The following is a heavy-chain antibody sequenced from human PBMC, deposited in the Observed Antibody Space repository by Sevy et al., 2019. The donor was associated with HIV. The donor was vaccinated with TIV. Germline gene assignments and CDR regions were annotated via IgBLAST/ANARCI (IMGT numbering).Heavy chain of an antibody. CDR2: ITRSSNTI. Sequence: GGSLRLSCVASGFTFSRHSMIWVRQAPGKGLEWISFITRSSNTIYYAESVKGRFTISRDNAKNSLYLQMSSLRHEDTAVDYCARDTGTWEYYFDSWGQGPLVTVSS. D-gene: IGHD1-26*01. V-gene: IGHV3-48*02. CDR3: ARDTGTWEYYFDS. CDR1: GFTFSRHS. J-gene: IGHJ4*02.